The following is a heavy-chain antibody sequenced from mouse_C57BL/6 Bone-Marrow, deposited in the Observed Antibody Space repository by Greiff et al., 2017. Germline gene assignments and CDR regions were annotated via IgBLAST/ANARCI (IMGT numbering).Heavy chain of an antibody. CDR1: GYTFTGYW. CDR2: ILPGSGST. J-gene: IGHJ3*01. D-gene: IGHD2-1*01. CDR3: ARPKGNYPWFAY. Sequence: VQLQQSGAELMKPGASVKLSCKATGYTFTGYWIEWVKQRPGHGLEWIGEILPGSGSTNSNEKFKGKGTFTADTSSNTAYMQLSSLTTEDSAIYYCARPKGNYPWFAYWGQGTLVTVSA. V-gene: IGHV1-9*01.